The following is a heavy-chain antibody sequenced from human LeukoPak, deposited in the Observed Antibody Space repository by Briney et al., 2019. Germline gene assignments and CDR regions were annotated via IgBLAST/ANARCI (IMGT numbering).Heavy chain of an antibody. Sequence: LGESLKISCKGSGYSINNYWISWVRQMPGKGLEWMGRIDPSDSYTNYSPSFQGHVTISADKSISTAYLQWSSLKASDTAMYYCARPPIVVGSQYYYYYGMDVWGQGTTVTVSS. J-gene: IGHJ6*02. CDR2: IDPSDSYT. V-gene: IGHV5-10-1*01. CDR3: ARPPIVVGSQYYYYYGMDV. CDR1: GYSINNYW. D-gene: IGHD2-2*01.